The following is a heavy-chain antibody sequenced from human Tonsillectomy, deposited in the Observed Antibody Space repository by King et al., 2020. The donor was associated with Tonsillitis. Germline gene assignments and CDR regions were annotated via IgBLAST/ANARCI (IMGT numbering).Heavy chain of an antibody. D-gene: IGHD3-10*01. V-gene: IGHV4-34*01. Sequence: VQLQQWGAGLLKPSETLSLPCAVYGGSFSGYYWSWIRQPPGKGLEWIGEINHSGSTNYNPSLKSRVTISVDTSKNQFSLKLSSVTAADTAVYDCARVVWFGESPYGYYYYYGMDVWGQGTTVTVSS. CDR3: ARVVWFGESPYGYYYYYGMDV. CDR1: GGSFSGYY. J-gene: IGHJ6*02. CDR2: INHSGST.